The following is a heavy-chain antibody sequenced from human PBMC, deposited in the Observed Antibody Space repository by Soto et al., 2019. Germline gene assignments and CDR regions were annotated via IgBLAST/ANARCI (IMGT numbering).Heavy chain of an antibody. CDR1: GGTFSSYA. J-gene: IGHJ2*01. Sequence: QVQLVQSGAEVKKPGSSVKVSCKASGGTFSSYAISWVRQAPGQGLEWMGGIIPIFGTANYAQKFQGRVTITADKSTSTAYMELSSLRSEDTAVYYCAGINYYDSSGYYWTRYCDLWGRGTLVTVSS. CDR3: AGINYYDSSGYYWTRYCDL. CDR2: IIPIFGTA. D-gene: IGHD3-22*01. V-gene: IGHV1-69*06.